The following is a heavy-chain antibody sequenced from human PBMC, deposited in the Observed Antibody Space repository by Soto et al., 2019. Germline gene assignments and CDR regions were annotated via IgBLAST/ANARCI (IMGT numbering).Heavy chain of an antibody. CDR3: ARDPRIAVAASNWFDP. V-gene: IGHV1-69*06. CDR1: GGTFSSYA. D-gene: IGHD6-19*01. Sequence: ASVKVSCKASGGTFSSYAISWVRQAPGQGLEWMGGIIPIFGTANYAQKVQGRVTITADKSTSTAYMELSSLRSEDTAVYYCARDPRIAVAASNWFDPWGQGTLVTVSS. CDR2: IIPIFGTA. J-gene: IGHJ5*02.